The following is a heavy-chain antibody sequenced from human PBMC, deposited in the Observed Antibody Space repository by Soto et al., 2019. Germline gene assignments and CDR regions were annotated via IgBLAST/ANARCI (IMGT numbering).Heavy chain of an antibody. V-gene: IGHV3-23*01. CDR1: GFTFSNYA. Sequence: EVQLLESGGGLVQPGGSLRLSCAASGFTFSNYAVTWVRQAPGKGLEWVSTISGSGGSTYYSDSVKGRFTISRDNSNNTLYRQMNSLIAEDTAVYYCAKDQGSSWYEIDYWGQVTLVTVSS. D-gene: IGHD6-13*01. CDR3: AKDQGSSWYEIDY. CDR2: ISGSGGST. J-gene: IGHJ4*02.